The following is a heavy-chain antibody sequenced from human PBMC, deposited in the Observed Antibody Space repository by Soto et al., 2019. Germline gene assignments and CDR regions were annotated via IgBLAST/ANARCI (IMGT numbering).Heavy chain of an antibody. CDR2: IDWDDDK. Sequence: SGPTLVNPTQTLTLTCTFSGFSLSTTGMCVSWIRQPPGKALEWLARIDWDDDKYYSPSLKTRLTISKDTSKNQVVLIMTNMEPVDTATYYCARTRRSYDSSNFYFKFDYWGQGTLVTVSS. CDR1: GFSLSTTGMC. CDR3: ARTRRSYDSSNFYFKFDY. V-gene: IGHV2-70*11. D-gene: IGHD3-22*01. J-gene: IGHJ4*02.